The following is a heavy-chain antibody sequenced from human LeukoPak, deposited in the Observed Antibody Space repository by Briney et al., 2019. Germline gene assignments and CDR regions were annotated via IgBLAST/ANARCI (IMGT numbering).Heavy chain of an antibody. Sequence: TSETLSLTCAVYGGSFSGYYWSWIRRPPGKGLEWIGEINHSGSTNYNPSLKSRVTISVDTSKNQFSLKLSSVTAADTAVYYCARGGLVGWLRPRYHSDYWGQGTLVTVSS. J-gene: IGHJ4*02. CDR2: INHSGST. CDR3: ARGGLVGWLRPRYHSDY. V-gene: IGHV4-34*01. D-gene: IGHD5-12*01. CDR1: GGSFSGYY.